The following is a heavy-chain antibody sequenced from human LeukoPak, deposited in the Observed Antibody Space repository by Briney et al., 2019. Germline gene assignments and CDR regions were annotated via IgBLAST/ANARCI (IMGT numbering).Heavy chain of an antibody. Sequence: GGSLRLSCAASGFTFSDYYMSWIRQAPGKGLEWVSYISGSAGTTYYADSVKGRFTISRDNAKNSLYLQMNSLRADDTAVYYCASWGGGGNSVVYWGQGTLVTVSS. J-gene: IGHJ4*02. CDR2: ISGSAGTT. CDR3: ASWGGGGNSVVY. CDR1: GFTFSDYY. V-gene: IGHV3-11*01. D-gene: IGHD4-23*01.